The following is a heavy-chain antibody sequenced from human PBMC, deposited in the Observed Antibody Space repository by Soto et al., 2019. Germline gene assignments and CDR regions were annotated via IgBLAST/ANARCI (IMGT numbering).Heavy chain of an antibody. CDR3: ARDYYYDSSGPSDY. CDR1: GYTFTSYG. J-gene: IGHJ4*02. CDR2: ISAYNGNT. Sequence: GASVKVSCKASGYTFTSYGISWVRQAPGQGLEWMGWISAYNGNTNYAQKLQGRVTMTTDTSTSTAYMELRSLRSDDTAVYYCARDYYYDSSGPSDYWGQGXLVTVSS. V-gene: IGHV1-18*01. D-gene: IGHD3-22*01.